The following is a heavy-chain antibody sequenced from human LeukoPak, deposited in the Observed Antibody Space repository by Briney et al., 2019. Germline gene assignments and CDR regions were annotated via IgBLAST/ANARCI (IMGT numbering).Heavy chain of an antibody. V-gene: IGHV1-2*02. CDR1: GYTFTGYY. J-gene: IGHJ6*03. CDR3: ARGLMGYSYYYYYMDV. CDR2: INPNSGGT. Sequence: ASVKVSCKASGYTFTGYYMHWVRQAPGQGLEWMGWINPNSGGTNYAQKFQGRVTMTRNTSISTAYMELSSLRSEDTAVYYCARGLMGYSYYYYYMDVWGKGTTVTISS. D-gene: IGHD2-15*01.